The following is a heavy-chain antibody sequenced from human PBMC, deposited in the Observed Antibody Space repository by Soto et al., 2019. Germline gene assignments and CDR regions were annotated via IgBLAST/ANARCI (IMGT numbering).Heavy chain of an antibody. CDR3: AKDYLLEWLLSPYYYYGMDV. CDR2: ISYDGSNK. D-gene: IGHD3-3*01. V-gene: IGHV3-30*18. Sequence: GGSLRLSCAASGFTFSSYGMHWVRQAPGKGLEWVAVISYDGSNKYYADSVKGRFTISRDNSKNTLYLQMNSLRAEDTAVYYCAKDYLLEWLLSPYYYYGMDVWGQGTTVTVSS. CDR1: GFTFSSYG. J-gene: IGHJ6*02.